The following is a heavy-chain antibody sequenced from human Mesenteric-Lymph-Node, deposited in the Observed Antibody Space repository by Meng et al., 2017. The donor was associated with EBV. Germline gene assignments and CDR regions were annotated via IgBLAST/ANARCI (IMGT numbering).Heavy chain of an antibody. CDR3: ATPGSGWYYFDY. CDR1: GGSIGSNHYY. Sequence: QVQLQESGPGLGKLSGTLSLTCTVSGGSIGSNHYYWGWIRQPPGKGLEWIGSMYYNGSPSYSPSLKSRVTISVDTSKNQFSLKLNSVTAADTAVYYCATPGSGWYYFDYWGQGNLVTVSS. J-gene: IGHJ4*02. D-gene: IGHD6-19*01. V-gene: IGHV4-39*07. CDR2: MYYNGSP.